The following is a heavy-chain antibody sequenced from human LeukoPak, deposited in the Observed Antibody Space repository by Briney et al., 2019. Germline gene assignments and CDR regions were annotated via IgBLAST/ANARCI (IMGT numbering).Heavy chain of an antibody. D-gene: IGHD6-19*01. Sequence: PGGSLRLSCAASGLTVSSNYMSWVRQAPGKGLEWVSVIYSGGSTYYADSVKGRFTISRDNSKNTLYLQMNSLRAEDTAVYYCARVRTRIAVAGPNWFDPWGQGTLVTVSS. J-gene: IGHJ5*02. CDR3: ARVRTRIAVAGPNWFDP. V-gene: IGHV3-53*01. CDR2: IYSGGST. CDR1: GLTVSSNY.